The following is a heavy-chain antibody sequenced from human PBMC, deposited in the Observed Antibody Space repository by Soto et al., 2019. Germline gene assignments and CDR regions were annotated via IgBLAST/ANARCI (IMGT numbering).Heavy chain of an antibody. Sequence: SETLSLTCAVYGGSFSGYYWSWIRQPPGKGLEWIGEINHSGSTNYNPSLKSRVTISVDTSKNQFSLKLSSVTAADTAVYYCARGPATMVRGVITRFDYWGQGTLVTVSS. CDR1: GGSFSGYY. V-gene: IGHV4-34*01. CDR2: INHSGST. J-gene: IGHJ4*02. D-gene: IGHD3-10*01. CDR3: ARGPATMVRGVITRFDY.